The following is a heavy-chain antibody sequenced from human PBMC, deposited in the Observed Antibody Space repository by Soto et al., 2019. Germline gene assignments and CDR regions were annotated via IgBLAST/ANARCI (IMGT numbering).Heavy chain of an antibody. J-gene: IGHJ5*02. CDR1: GGSISSYY. V-gene: IGHV4-59*12. D-gene: IGHD2-2*01. CDR2: IYYSGST. CDR3: ARGAGIVVVPAAQRYWFDP. Sequence: SETLSLTCTVSGGSISSYYWSWIRQPPGKGLEWIGYIYYSGSTNYNPSLKSRVTISVDTSKNQFSLKLSSVAAADTAVYYCARGAGIVVVPAAQRYWFDPWGQGTLVTVSS.